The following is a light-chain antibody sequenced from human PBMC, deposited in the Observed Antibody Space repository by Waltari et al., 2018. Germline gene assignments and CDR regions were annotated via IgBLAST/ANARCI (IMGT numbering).Light chain of an antibody. CDR1: NVGSQL. CDR3: QVWESGGDRVV. Sequence: YVLTQSPSVSVAPGKTARISCGGTNVGSQLVHWYQQKPGQAPVLVIFDDDDRPSAIPGRISGSKSGNTATLTISRVEAGDEADYYCQVWESGGDRVVFGGGTKLTVL. CDR2: DDD. V-gene: IGLV3-21*01. J-gene: IGLJ2*01.